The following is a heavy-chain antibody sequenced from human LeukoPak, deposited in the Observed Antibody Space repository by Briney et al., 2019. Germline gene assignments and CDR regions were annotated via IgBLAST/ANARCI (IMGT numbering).Heavy chain of an antibody. D-gene: IGHD1-14*01. J-gene: IGHJ4*02. Sequence: SETLSLTCTVSGGSISSSSYYWGWIRQPPGKGLEWIGSIYYSGSTYYNPSLKSRVTISVDTSKNQFSLKLSSVTAADTAVYYCARGPIRIEGGFDYWGQGTLVTVSS. CDR3: ARGPIRIEGGFDY. CDR1: GGSISSSSYY. CDR2: IYYSGST. V-gene: IGHV4-39*07.